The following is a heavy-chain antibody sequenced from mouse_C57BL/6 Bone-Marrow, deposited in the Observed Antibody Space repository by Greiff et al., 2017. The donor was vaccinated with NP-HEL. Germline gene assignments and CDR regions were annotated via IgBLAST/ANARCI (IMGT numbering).Heavy chain of an antibody. CDR3: TTIYDGYY. J-gene: IGHJ3*01. CDR2: IDPENGDT. Sequence: DVHLVESGAELVRPGASVKLSCTASGFNIKDDYMHWVKQRPEQGLEWIGWIDPENGDTEYASKFQGKATITADTSSNTAYLQLSSLTSEDTAVYYCTTIYDGYYWGQGTLVTVSA. D-gene: IGHD2-3*01. V-gene: IGHV14-4*01. CDR1: GFNIKDDY.